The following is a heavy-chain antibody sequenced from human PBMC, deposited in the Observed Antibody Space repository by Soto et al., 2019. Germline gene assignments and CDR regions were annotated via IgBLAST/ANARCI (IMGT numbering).Heavy chain of an antibody. V-gene: IGHV2-5*01. CDR3: AHRGGATVGLYYFDY. J-gene: IGHJ4*02. Sequence: SGPTLVNPTQTLTLTCTFSGFSLSTTGVGVSWIRQPPGKALEWLAVIYWHDDKRYSPSLKSRLTITKDTSKNQVVLTMTNMDPVDTATYYCAHRGGATVGLYYFDYWGQGALVTVSS. D-gene: IGHD3-16*01. CDR2: IYWHDDK. CDR1: GFSLSTTGVG.